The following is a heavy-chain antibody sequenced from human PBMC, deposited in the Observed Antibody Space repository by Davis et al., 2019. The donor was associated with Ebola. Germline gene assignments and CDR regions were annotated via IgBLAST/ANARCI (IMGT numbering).Heavy chain of an antibody. CDR2: IWYDGSNK. Sequence: GESLKISCAASGLTFSSYGMHWVRQAPGKGLEWVAVIWYDGSNKYYADSVKGRFTISRDNSKNTLYLQMNSLRAEDTAVYYCARSGGWIEDLKPLTYYYYGMDVWGKGTTVTVSS. CDR1: GLTFSSYG. J-gene: IGHJ6*04. CDR3: ARSGGWIEDLKPLTYYYYGMDV. V-gene: IGHV3-33*08. D-gene: IGHD6-19*01.